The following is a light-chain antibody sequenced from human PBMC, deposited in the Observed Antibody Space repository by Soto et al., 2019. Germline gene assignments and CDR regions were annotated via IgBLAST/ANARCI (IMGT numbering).Light chain of an antibody. V-gene: IGKV3-20*01. Sequence: EIVLTQSPATLSLSLGERATLSCRASQSITNNYLAWYQQKPGQAPSLLFYRAASRAAGIPDRFSGSGSGADFTLTINRLEPEDFAVYHCQQYGSSPWTFGQGTKVDIK. CDR3: QQYGSSPWT. J-gene: IGKJ1*01. CDR1: QSITNNY. CDR2: RAA.